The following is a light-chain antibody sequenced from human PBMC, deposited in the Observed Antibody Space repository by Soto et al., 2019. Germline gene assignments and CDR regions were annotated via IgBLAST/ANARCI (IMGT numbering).Light chain of an antibody. Sequence: DIPMTQSPPSLSASVGDRVTITCRASQDISNYLAWYQQKPGKNPQLLIYGASTLQSGVPSRFSGSGSGTDFTLTINSLQPEDVATYYCQKYNSAPSTFGQGTKLEIK. CDR2: GAS. V-gene: IGKV1-27*01. CDR3: QKYNSAPST. CDR1: QDISNY. J-gene: IGKJ2*01.